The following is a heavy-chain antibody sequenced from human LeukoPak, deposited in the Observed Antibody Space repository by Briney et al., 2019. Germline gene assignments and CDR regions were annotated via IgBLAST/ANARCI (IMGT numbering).Heavy chain of an antibody. Sequence: GGSLRLSCAASGFTFSSYAMHWVRQAPGKGLEWVAFIRYDGISKYYADSVKGRFTISRDNSENTLYLQMNSLRTEDTAVYYCAKATGTVVVPAAVDYWGQGTLVTVSS. CDR3: AKATGTVVVPAAVDY. CDR2: IRYDGISK. V-gene: IGHV3-30*02. CDR1: GFTFSSYA. D-gene: IGHD2-2*01. J-gene: IGHJ4*02.